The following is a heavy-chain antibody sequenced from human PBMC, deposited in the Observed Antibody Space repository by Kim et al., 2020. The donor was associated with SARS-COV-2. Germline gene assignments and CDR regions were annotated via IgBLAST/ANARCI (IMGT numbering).Heavy chain of an antibody. CDR2: ISSSSSPV. V-gene: IGHV3-48*02. D-gene: IGHD3-10*01. CDR1: GFNFNSYS. CDR3: ARCPLSMTMVRGMITTTLFDYYNMDA. J-gene: IGHJ6*01. Sequence: GGSLRLSCTVSGFNFNSYSMNWVRQAPGKGLEWVSYISSSSSPVYYAGSVRGRFTISRDNAKNSLFLQMNSLRDDDTAVYYCARCPLSMTMVRGMITTTLFDYYNMDAWGQGTTVTVSS.